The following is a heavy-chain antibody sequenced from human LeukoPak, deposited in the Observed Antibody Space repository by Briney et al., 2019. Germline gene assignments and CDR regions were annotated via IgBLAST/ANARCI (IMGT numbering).Heavy chain of an antibody. V-gene: IGHV1-2*02. CDR3: ARVGATGTTSPFDY. Sequence: ASVKVSCKASGYTFTGYYIHWVRQAPGQGLEWMGWINPNRGGTNYAQKFQGRVTMTRDTSISTAYMELSRLRSDDTAVYYCARVGATGTTSPFDYWGQGTLVTVSS. CDR2: INPNRGGT. CDR1: GYTFTGYY. D-gene: IGHD1-1*01. J-gene: IGHJ4*02.